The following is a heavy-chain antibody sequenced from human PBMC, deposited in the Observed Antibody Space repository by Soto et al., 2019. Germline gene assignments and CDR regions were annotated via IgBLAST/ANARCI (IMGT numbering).Heavy chain of an antibody. V-gene: IGHV3-73*01. CDR3: NRGQGAPIGDYYDHGMDV. CDR2: IRSRANNYAT. Sequence: PGGSLRLSCAASGFNFSGSAIHWVRQASGKGPEWVGRIRSRANNYATSSAASVKGRFKFSRDDSKNTAYLQMSTLKTEDTAVYYCNRGQGAPIGDYYDHGMDVWGQGTTVTVSS. CDR1: GFNFSGSA. J-gene: IGHJ6*02. D-gene: IGHD2-2*02.